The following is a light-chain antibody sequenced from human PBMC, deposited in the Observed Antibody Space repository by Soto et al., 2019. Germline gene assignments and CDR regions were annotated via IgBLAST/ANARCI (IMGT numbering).Light chain of an antibody. V-gene: IGLV1-44*01. CDR2: TDN. J-gene: IGLJ1*01. CDR3: AAWDDSLNGLYV. Sequence: QSVLTQPPSASGTPGQRDTISCSGSSSNIGINTVNWYQQVPGTAPKLLIYTDNQRPSGVPDRFSGSKSGTSASLAISGLRSEDEADYYCAAWDDSLNGLYVFGTGTKVTVL. CDR1: SSNIGINT.